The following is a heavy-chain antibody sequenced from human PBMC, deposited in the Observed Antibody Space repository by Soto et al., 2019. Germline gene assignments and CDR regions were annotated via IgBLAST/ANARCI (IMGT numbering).Heavy chain of an antibody. CDR1: GESFCRCY. Sequence: SETRSLACPVGGESFCRCYSNWIRQLPGKGLEWIGYIYHSGSTNYNPSLKSRVTISVDTSKNQFSLKLSSVTAADTAVYYCARRYSSAFDIWGQWTMVTVSS. D-gene: IGHD6-13*01. J-gene: IGHJ3*02. CDR2: IYHSGST. V-gene: IGHV4-59*08. CDR3: ARRYSSAFDI.